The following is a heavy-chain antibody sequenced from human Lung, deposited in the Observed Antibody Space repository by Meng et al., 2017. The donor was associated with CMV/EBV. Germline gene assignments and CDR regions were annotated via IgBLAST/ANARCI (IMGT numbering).Heavy chain of an antibody. CDR1: TYTFIDHH. D-gene: IGHD3-16*01. Sequence: ASXXVSXKASTYTFIDHHIHWVRQAPGQGLEWMGWIDPRTGDTKYAQKFQGRVTLSRDTSISTAYMDLSRLRSDDTAVYYCARGNIMIRDYHHHGLDVWGHGXSVTVSS. CDR2: IDPRTGDT. V-gene: IGHV1-2*02. CDR3: ARGNIMIRDYHHHGLDV. J-gene: IGHJ6*02.